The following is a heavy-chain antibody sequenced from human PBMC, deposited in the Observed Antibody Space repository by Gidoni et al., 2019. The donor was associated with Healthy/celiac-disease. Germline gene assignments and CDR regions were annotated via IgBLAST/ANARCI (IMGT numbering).Heavy chain of an antibody. V-gene: IGHV4-38-2*02. J-gene: IGHJ6*02. Sequence: TCGYYWGWIRQPPGKGLEWIGSIYHSGSTYYNPSLKSRVTISVDTSKNQFSLKLSSVTAADTAVYYCARDGRRSGWFGGYYGMDVWGQGTTVTVSS. CDR2: IYHSGST. D-gene: IGHD6-19*01. CDR1: TCGYY. CDR3: ARDGRRSGWFGGYYGMDV.